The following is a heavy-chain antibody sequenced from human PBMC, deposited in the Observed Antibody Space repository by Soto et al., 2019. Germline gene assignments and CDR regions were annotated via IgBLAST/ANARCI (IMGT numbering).Heavy chain of an antibody. D-gene: IGHD2-2*01. CDR2: INPDAGAT. J-gene: IGHJ5*02. V-gene: IGHV1-46*01. CDR1: AYSFTTYH. Sequence: ASVKVSCKASAYSFTTYHIHWVRQAPGQGXEWMGLINPDAGATNYAQRFQGRLRLTRDTSTSTVYMEPRSLRFDDTAVYYCARGDIVLVPASEGNWFDPWGQGTLVTVSS. CDR3: ARGDIVLVPASEGNWFDP.